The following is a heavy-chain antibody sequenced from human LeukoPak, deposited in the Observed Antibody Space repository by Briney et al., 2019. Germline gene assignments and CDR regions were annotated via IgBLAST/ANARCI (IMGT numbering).Heavy chain of an antibody. CDR3: ARDLGDVMVRGVQGAFDI. D-gene: IGHD3-10*01. Sequence: ASVKVSCKASGYTFRSYGFSWVRQAPGQGLEWMGWISPYNGNTNYAQRFQGRVTMTTDTSTSTAYMELRSLRFDDTAVYYCARDLGDVMVRGVQGAFDIWGQGTMVTVSS. J-gene: IGHJ3*02. V-gene: IGHV1-18*01. CDR2: ISPYNGNT. CDR1: GYTFRSYG.